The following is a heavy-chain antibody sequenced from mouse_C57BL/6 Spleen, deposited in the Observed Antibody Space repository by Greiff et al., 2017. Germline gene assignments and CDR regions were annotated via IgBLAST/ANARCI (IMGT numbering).Heavy chain of an antibody. V-gene: IGHV14-4*01. J-gene: IGHJ4*01. CDR2: IDPENGDT. D-gene: IGHD2-2*01. CDR3: TTSMVRGAMDY. Sequence: EVNVVESGAELVRPGASVKLSCTASGFNIKDDYMHWVKQRPEQGLEWIGWIDPENGDTEYASKFQGKATITADTSSNTAYLQLSSLTSEDTAVYYCTTSMVRGAMDYWGQGTSVTVSS. CDR1: GFNIKDDY.